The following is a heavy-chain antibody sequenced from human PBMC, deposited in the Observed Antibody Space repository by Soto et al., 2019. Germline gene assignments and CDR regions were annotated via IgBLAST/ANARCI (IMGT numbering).Heavy chain of an antibody. J-gene: IGHJ5*02. V-gene: IGHV3-23*01. Sequence: EVQLLESGGGLVQPGGSLRLSCAASGFTFSSYAMSWVRQAPGKGLEWVSAISGSGGSTYYADSVKGRFTISRDNSKNTLYLQMNSLRAEDTAVYYCAKHTIPYRLAGWFDPWGQGTLVTVYS. D-gene: IGHD3-10*01. CDR3: AKHTIPYRLAGWFDP. CDR2: ISGSGGST. CDR1: GFTFSSYA.